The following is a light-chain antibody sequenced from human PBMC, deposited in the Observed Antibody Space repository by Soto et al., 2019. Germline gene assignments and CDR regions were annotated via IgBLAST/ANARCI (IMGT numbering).Light chain of an antibody. J-gene: IGLJ1*01. Sequence: SVLTQPASVSGSPGQSITISCTGTSSDVGSYNLVSWYQQYPGKAPKLMIYEVSKRPSGVSNRFSGSKSGNTASLTISGLQAEDEADYYCCSYAGRTTYVFGTGTKLTVL. CDR2: EVS. CDR1: SSDVGSYNL. CDR3: CSYAGRTTYV. V-gene: IGLV2-23*02.